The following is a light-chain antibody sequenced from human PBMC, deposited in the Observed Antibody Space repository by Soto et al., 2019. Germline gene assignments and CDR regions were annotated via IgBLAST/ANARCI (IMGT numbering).Light chain of an antibody. CDR2: GTS. CDR1: QDINGY. V-gene: IGKV1-9*01. Sequence: DIQLTQSPSFLSASVGDRVTITCRASQDINGYLAWYQHKPGKAPKLLIYGTSTLQGGVPFRFSGSGSGAEFTLTISSLQPEDFGTYYCQQLNSSPPFTFGPGTTVHIK. CDR3: QQLNSSPPFT. J-gene: IGKJ3*01.